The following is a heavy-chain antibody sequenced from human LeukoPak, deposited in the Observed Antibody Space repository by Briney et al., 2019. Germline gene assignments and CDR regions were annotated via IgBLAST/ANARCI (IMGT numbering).Heavy chain of an antibody. J-gene: IGHJ4*02. V-gene: IGHV4-39*01. Sequence: WIGCIYYSGTTYYNPSLKSRVTISVDTSKNQFSLKLSSVTASDTAVYYCARHLRSGAVDYWGQGTLVTVSS. CDR2: IYYSGTT. CDR3: ARHLRSGAVDY. D-gene: IGHD4-17*01.